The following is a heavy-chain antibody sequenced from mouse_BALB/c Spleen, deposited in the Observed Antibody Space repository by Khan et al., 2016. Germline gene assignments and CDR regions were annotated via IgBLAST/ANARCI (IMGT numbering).Heavy chain of an antibody. CDR2: ITYSGST. V-gene: IGHV3-2*02. CDR1: GYSITSDYA. D-gene: IGHD2-14*01. CDR3: ASDPVGPTGFDY. Sequence: EVQLQESGPGLVKPSQSLSLTCTVTGYSITSDYAWNWIRQFPGNKLEWMGYITYSGSTSYNPSLKSRISITRDTSKNQFFLQLNSVTTEDTAPYYCASDPVGPTGFDYWGQGTTLTVSS. J-gene: IGHJ2*01.